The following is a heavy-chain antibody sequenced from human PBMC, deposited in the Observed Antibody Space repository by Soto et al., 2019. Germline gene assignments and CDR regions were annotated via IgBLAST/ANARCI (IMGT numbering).Heavy chain of an antibody. CDR1: GFTFSSYR. V-gene: IGHV3-48*01. Sequence: EVQLVESGGGLVQPGGSLRLSCAASGFTFSSYRMNWVRQAPGKGLEWVSYISSSSSTIYYADSVKGRFTLSRDNAKNSLYLQMNSLRAEDTAVYYCARHPERIAQIGWFDPWGQGTLVTVSS. CDR3: ARHPERIAQIGWFDP. D-gene: IGHD6-13*01. J-gene: IGHJ5*02. CDR2: ISSSSSTI.